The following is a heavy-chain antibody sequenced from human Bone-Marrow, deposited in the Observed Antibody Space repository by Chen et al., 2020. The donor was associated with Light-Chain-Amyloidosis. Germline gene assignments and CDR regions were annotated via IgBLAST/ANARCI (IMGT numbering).Heavy chain of an antibody. CDR3: ARNPPPYSSGISCTNFDF. J-gene: IGHJ4*02. CDR1: CGSFSGYY. V-gene: IGHV4-34*01. CDR2: VNHRGTT. D-gene: IGHD2-15*01. Sequence: QVQLQQWGAGLLKPSETLSLTCAVYCGSFSGYYWNWIRQTPGKGLEWIGEVNHRGTTNSNPSLKSQFTWSVDPSSNPFSLTLTSVTPADTALYYCARNPPPYSSGISCTNFDFWGQGTLVSVSS.